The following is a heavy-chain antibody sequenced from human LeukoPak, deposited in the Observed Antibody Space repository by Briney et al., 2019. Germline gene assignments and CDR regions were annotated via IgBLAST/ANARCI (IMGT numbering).Heavy chain of an antibody. D-gene: IGHD3-22*01. J-gene: IGHJ4*02. V-gene: IGHV1-69*04. CDR3: ARDLEIWEKPGDYYDSSGYYPVNYFDY. CDR2: IIPILGIA. CDR1: GGTFSSYA. Sequence: ASAKVSCKASGGTFSSYAISWVRQAPGQGLEWMGRIIPILGIANYAQKFQGRVTITADKSTSTAYMELSSLRSEDTAVYYCARDLEIWEKPGDYYDSSGYYPVNYFDYWGQGTLVTVSS.